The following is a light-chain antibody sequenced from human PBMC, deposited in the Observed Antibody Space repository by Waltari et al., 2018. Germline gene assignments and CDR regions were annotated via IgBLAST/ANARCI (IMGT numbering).Light chain of an antibody. J-gene: IGLJ3*02. V-gene: IGLV1-47*01. CDR3: AAWDDSLYVAL. CDR1: STNIGTNY. Sequence: QSVLTQPPSASGTPGQSVTISCSGGSTNIGTNYVYWYQQLPGGAPKLLISKTNQRPSGVPDLFSGSKSGTSASLAISGLRSEDEADYYCAAWDDSLYVALFGGGTKLTVL. CDR2: KTN.